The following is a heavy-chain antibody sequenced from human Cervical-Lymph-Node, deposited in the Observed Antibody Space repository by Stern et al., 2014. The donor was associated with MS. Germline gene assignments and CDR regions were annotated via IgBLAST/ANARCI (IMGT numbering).Heavy chain of an antibody. Sequence: QVQLGQSGAEVKKPGSSVKVSCKASGGTFSSYAISWVRQAPGQGLEWMGGIIPIFGTANYAQKFQGRVTITADESTSTAYMELSSLRSEDTAVYYCARDGSGSYYNNPDYYYGMDVWGQGTTVTVSS. D-gene: IGHD3-10*01. V-gene: IGHV1-69*01. CDR2: IIPIFGTA. J-gene: IGHJ6*02. CDR1: GGTFSSYA. CDR3: ARDGSGSYYNNPDYYYGMDV.